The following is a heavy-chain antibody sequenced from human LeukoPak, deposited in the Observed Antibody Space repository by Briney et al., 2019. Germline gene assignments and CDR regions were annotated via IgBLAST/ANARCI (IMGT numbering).Heavy chain of an antibody. CDR1: GFTFSSYS. V-gene: IGHV3-48*01. D-gene: IGHD3-3*01. CDR2: ISSSSSTI. J-gene: IGHJ4*02. Sequence: PGGSLRLSCAASGFTFSSYSMNWVRQAPGKGLEGVSYISSSSSTIYYADAVKGRFNISRDNDKNSLYLQMNRLRAEDTAVYYCAGAHYYDFWSGQYYFDYWGQGTLVTVSS. CDR3: AGAHYYDFWSGQYYFDY.